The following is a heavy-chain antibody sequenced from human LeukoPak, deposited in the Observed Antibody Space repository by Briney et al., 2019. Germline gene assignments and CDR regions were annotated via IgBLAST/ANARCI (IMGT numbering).Heavy chain of an antibody. CDR1: GFTVSSNY. Sequence: GGSLRLSCAASGFTVSSNYMSWVRQAPEKWLECVSVIDSGGSTYFGDSVRGRFTISRDNSKNTLYLQMNTLRAEHTDVYYRANGAGQNPESVYFDYWGQGTLVPVSS. CDR2: IDSGGST. J-gene: IGHJ4*02. D-gene: IGHD1-26*01. V-gene: IGHV3-53*01. CDR3: ANGAGQNPESVYFDY.